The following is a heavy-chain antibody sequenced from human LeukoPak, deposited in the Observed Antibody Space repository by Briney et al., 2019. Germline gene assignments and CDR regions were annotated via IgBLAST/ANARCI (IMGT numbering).Heavy chain of an antibody. CDR3: AREREGYFDL. CDR1: VGSFSGYY. Sequence: PSETLSLTCAVYVGSFSGYYWSWIRQPPGKGLEWIGEINHSGSANYNPSLKGRVTISVVTSKNQFSLKLNSVTAADTAVYFCAREREGYFDLWGRGTLVTVSS. CDR2: INHSGSA. J-gene: IGHJ2*01. V-gene: IGHV4-34*01.